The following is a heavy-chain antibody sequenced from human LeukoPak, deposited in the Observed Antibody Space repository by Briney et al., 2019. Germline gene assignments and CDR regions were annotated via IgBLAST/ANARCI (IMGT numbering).Heavy chain of an antibody. D-gene: IGHD1-26*01. V-gene: IGHV1-69*04. J-gene: IGHJ4*02. CDR3: AGDYRVMGDTSDFDY. CDR1: GGTFTSYA. Sequence: SVKLSCTASGGTFTSYAISWIRHGPGQGQEWIWSVIPIFGIANYAKTSLRRVAITADKSTSTTSIELSSLGSDAPAAEYCAGDYRVMGDTSDFDYWGQGTMVTVSS. CDR2: VIPIFGIA.